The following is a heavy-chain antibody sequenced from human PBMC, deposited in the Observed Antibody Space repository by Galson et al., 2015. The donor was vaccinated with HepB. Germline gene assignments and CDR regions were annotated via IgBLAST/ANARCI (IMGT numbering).Heavy chain of an antibody. CDR3: ARELGFVETNMTRYVYFAMDV. J-gene: IGHJ6*02. CDR1: GGTLGNYA. D-gene: IGHD5-12*01. V-gene: IGHV1-69*06. Sequence: SVKVSCKASGGTLGNYALSWVRQAPGQGLEWVGGVIPLYEKTTYARKFEGRVTIVADTSTNTAYLELGRLTLEDTAVYYCARELGFVETNMTRYVYFAMDVWGQGTAVIVSS. CDR2: VIPLYEKT.